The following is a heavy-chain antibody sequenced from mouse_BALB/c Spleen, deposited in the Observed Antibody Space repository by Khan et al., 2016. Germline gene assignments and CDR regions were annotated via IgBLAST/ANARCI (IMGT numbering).Heavy chain of an antibody. CDR2: IWSGGST. V-gene: IGHV2-4-1*01. CDR1: GFSLTSYG. CDR3: ARNFDYARYFDV. D-gene: IGHD2-4*01. J-gene: IGHJ1*01. Sequence: VELVESGPGLVQPSQSLSITCTVSGFSLTSYGVHWVRQSPGKGLEWLGVIWSGGSTDYNAAFISRLSISKDNSKSQVFFKMNSLQADDTAIYYCARNFDYARYFDVWGAGTTVTVSS.